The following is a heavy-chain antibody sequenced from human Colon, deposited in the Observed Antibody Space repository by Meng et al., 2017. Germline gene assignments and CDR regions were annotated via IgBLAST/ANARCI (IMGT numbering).Heavy chain of an antibody. D-gene: IGHD4-17*01. CDR2: IDHFGLT. V-gene: IGHV4-34*02. CDR3: ATGLRHGDWFDP. Sequence: HVTREQGGDGGSEPSEPPALTCAVSRGSCSRFTWSWIRQPPGKGLEGIGEIDHFGLTNYNPSLRGRLTMSVDTSKKQISLTLTSVTAADTAVYYCATGLRHGDWFDPWGPGTLVTVSS. CDR1: RGSCSRFT. J-gene: IGHJ5*02.